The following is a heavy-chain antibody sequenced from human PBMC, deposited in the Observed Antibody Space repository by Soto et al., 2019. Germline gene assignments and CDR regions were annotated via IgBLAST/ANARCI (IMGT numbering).Heavy chain of an antibody. CDR3: AREEYNWNYQNYYYGMDV. V-gene: IGHV3-21*01. CDR1: GFTFSSYS. J-gene: IGHJ6*02. Sequence: ESGGGLVKPGGSLRLSCAASGFTFSSYSMNWVRQAPGKGLEWVSSISSSSSYIYYADSVKGRFTISRDNAKNSLYLQMNSLRAEDTAVYYCAREEYNWNYQNYYYGMDVWGQGTTVTVSS. CDR2: ISSSSSYI. D-gene: IGHD1-7*01.